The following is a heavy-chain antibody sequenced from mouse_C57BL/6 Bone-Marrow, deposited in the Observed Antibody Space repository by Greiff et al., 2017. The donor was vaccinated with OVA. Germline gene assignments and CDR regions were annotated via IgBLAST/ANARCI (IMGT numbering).Heavy chain of an antibody. J-gene: IGHJ4*01. Sequence: EVMLVESGGGLVQPGGSLTLSCAASGFTFSDYGMAWVRQAPRKGPEWVAFISNLAYSIYYADTVTGRFTISRENAKNTLYLEMSSLWSEDTAMYYCARKGARYYYAMDYWGQGTSVTVSS. D-gene: IGHD3-3*01. CDR1: GFTFSDYG. CDR2: ISNLAYSI. CDR3: ARKGARYYYAMDY. V-gene: IGHV5-15*01.